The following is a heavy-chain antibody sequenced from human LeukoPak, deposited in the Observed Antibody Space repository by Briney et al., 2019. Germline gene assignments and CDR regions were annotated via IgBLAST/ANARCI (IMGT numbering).Heavy chain of an antibody. CDR2: INPNSGGT. Sequence: ASVKVSCKASGYTFTGYYMHWVRRAPGQGLEWMGWINPNSGGTNYAQKFQGRVTMTRDTSISTAYMELSRLRSDDPAVYYCARNPSQERYQAYYFDYWGQGTLVTVSS. CDR1: GYTFTGYY. J-gene: IGHJ4*02. CDR3: ARNPSQERYQAYYFDY. D-gene: IGHD2-2*01. V-gene: IGHV1-2*02.